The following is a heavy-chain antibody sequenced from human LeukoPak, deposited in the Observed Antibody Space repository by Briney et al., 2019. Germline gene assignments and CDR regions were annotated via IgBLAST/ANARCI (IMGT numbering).Heavy chain of an antibody. J-gene: IGHJ5*02. Sequence: PSQTLSLTCTVSGGSISSGGYYWSWIRQHPGKGLEWLGYIYYSGSTYYNPSLKSRVTISVDTSKNQFSLKLSAVTAADTAVYYCARTTTGYRYNWFDPWGQGTLVTVSS. D-gene: IGHD1-1*01. V-gene: IGHV4-31*03. CDR1: GGSISSGGYY. CDR2: IYYSGST. CDR3: ARTTTGYRYNWFDP.